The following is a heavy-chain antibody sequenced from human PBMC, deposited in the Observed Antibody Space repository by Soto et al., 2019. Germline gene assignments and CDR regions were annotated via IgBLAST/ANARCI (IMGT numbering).Heavy chain of an antibody. J-gene: IGHJ6*02. D-gene: IGHD3-10*01. V-gene: IGHV4-30-4*01. CDR1: GGSISSGDYY. CDR3: AREQVNMVSGVIIYYYGMDV. CDR2: IYYSGST. Sequence: KTAETLSLTCTVSGGSISSGDYYWSWIRQPPGKGLEWIGYIYYSGSTYYNPSLKSRVTISVDTSKNQFSLKLSSVTAADTAVYYCAREQVNMVSGVIIYYYGMDVWGQGTTVT.